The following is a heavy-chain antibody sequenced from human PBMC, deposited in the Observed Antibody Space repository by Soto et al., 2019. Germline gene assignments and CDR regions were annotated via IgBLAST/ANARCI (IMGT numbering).Heavy chain of an antibody. D-gene: IGHD3-3*01. CDR1: GYTFTSYY. CDR3: ARDRGGITIFGVVTPLGMDV. Sequence: QVQLVQSGAEVKKPGASVKVSCKASGYTFTSYYMHWVRQAPGQGLEWMGIINPSGGSTSYAQKFQGRVTKTRDTSTSTVYMELSSLRSEDTAVYYCARDRGGITIFGVVTPLGMDVWGQGTTVTVSS. V-gene: IGHV1-46*01. J-gene: IGHJ6*02. CDR2: INPSGGST.